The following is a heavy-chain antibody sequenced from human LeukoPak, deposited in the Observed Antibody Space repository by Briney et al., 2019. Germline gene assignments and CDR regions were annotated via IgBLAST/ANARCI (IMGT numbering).Heavy chain of an antibody. CDR1: GFTFTDSG. CDR2: ISDDGTKK. V-gene: IGHV3-30*18. CDR3: AKDRCSNGIGCYYYYMDV. Sequence: GGSLRLSCVASGFTFTDSGIHWVRQAPGKGLEWVALISDDGTKKYYTDSVKGRFTISRDNSKNTLYLQMNSLRPEDTAVYYCAKDRCSNGIGCYYYYMDVWGKGTTVTISS. D-gene: IGHD2-8*01. J-gene: IGHJ6*03.